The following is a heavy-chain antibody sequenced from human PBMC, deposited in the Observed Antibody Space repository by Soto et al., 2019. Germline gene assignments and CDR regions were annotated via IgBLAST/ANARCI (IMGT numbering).Heavy chain of an antibody. J-gene: IGHJ5*02. Sequence: GASVKVSCKASGFTFSSSAVQWVRQARGQRLEWTGWIVLGNGNTNYAQKFQERVTITRDMSTSTAYMEVRSLTSDDTAVYYCATRIGNIGWYWLDTWGQGTLVTVSS. D-gene: IGHD6-19*01. CDR3: ATRIGNIGWYWLDT. V-gene: IGHV1-58*01. CDR1: GFTFSSSA. CDR2: IVLGNGNT.